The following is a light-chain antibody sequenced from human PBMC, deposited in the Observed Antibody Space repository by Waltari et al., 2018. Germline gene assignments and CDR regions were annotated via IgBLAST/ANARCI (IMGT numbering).Light chain of an antibody. CDR2: AAT. J-gene: IGKJ3*01. Sequence: DIQMTQSPSSLSASVGDTVPITCRASQAISSYLNWFQQKPGKPPKLLIYAATTLQSGVPSRFSGSGSGTEFSLTISSLQPEDFAAFYCLQHNSYPLTFGPGTILDIK. V-gene: IGKV1-17*01. CDR3: LQHNSYPLT. CDR1: QAISSY.